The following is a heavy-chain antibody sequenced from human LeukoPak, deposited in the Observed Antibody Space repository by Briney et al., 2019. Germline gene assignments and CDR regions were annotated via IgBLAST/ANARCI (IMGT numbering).Heavy chain of an antibody. Sequence: ASVKVSCKASGYTFTSYDINWVRQATGQGLERMGWMNPNSGNTGYAQKFQGRVTMTRNTSISTAYMELSSLRSEDTAVYYCARGERKINWFDPWGQGTLVTVSS. CDR1: GYTFTSYD. CDR2: MNPNSGNT. CDR3: ARGERKINWFDP. V-gene: IGHV1-8*01. D-gene: IGHD5-24*01. J-gene: IGHJ5*02.